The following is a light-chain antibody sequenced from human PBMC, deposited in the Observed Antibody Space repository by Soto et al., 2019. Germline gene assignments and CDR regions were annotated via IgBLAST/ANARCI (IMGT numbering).Light chain of an antibody. CDR2: DAS. Sequence: DIQMPQSPSSLSASVGDRVTITCQASQDISNYLNWYQQKPGKAPKLLIYDASNLETGVPSRFXGSGSGTDFTFTISSLQPEDIATYYCPQYDNLPPFTFGPGTKVDIK. V-gene: IGKV1-33*01. CDR3: PQYDNLPPFT. J-gene: IGKJ3*01. CDR1: QDISNY.